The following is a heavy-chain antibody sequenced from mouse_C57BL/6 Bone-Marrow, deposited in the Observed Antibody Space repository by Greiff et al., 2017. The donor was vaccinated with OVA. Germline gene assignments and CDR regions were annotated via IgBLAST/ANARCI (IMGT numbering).Heavy chain of an antibody. D-gene: IGHD2-3*01. CDR2: IYPRNGST. CDR1: GYTFTSYD. V-gene: IGHV1-85*01. J-gene: IGHJ1*03. CDR3: ARKGNDGYYDWYFDV. Sequence: VQLQQSGPELVKPGASVKLSCKASGYTFTSYDINWVKQRPGQGLEWIGWIYPRNGSTKYNEKFKGKATLTVDTSSSTAYMELHSLTSEDSAVYFCARKGNDGYYDWYFDVWGTGTTVTVSS.